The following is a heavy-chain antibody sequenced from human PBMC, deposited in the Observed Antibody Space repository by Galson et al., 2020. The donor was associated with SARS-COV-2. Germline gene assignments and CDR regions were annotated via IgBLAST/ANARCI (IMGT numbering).Heavy chain of an antibody. CDR2: ISAYNGNT. Sequence: ASVKVSCKASGYTFTSYGISWVRQAPGQGLEWMGWISAYNGNTNYAQKLQGRVTMTTDTSTSTAYMELRSLRSDDTAVYYCARDRRRAAGTYYYYGMDVWGQGTTVTVSS. D-gene: IGHD6-13*01. CDR1: GYTFTSYG. J-gene: IGHJ6*02. CDR3: ARDRRRAAGTYYYYGMDV. V-gene: IGHV1-18*01.